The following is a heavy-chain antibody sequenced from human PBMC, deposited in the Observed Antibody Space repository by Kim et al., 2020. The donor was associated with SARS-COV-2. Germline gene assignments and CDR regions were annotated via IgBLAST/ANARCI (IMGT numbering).Heavy chain of an antibody. V-gene: IGHV3-72*01. J-gene: IGHJ5*02. D-gene: IGHD6-13*01. CDR3: AREGSSWYGGWFDP. Sequence: AASVKGRFTISRDDAKNSLYLQMNSLKTEDTAVYYCAREGSSWYGGWFDPWGQGTLVTVSS.